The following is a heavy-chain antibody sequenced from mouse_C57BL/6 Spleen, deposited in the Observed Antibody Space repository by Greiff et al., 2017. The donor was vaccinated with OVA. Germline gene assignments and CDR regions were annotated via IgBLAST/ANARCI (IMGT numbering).Heavy chain of an antibody. D-gene: IGHD1-1*01. Sequence: QVHVKQSGAELVRPGASVKLSCKASGYTFTDYYINWVKQRPGQGLEWIARIYPGSGNTYYNEKFKGKATLTAEKSSSTAYMQLSSLTSEDSAVYFCARSSYLYAMDYWGQGTSVTVSS. CDR2: IYPGSGNT. V-gene: IGHV1-76*01. J-gene: IGHJ4*01. CDR1: GYTFTDYY. CDR3: ARSSYLYAMDY.